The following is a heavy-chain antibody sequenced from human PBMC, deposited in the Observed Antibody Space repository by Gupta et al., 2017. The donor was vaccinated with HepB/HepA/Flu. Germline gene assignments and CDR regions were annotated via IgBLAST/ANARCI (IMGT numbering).Heavy chain of an antibody. CDR1: GFTFSSYS. Sequence: EVQLVESGGGLVKPGGSLRLSCAASGFTFSSYSMNWVRQAPGKGLEWVSSISSSSSYIYYADSVKGRFTISRDNAKNSLYLQMNSLRAEDTAVYYCARGPYYYDSSGTELDPWGQGTLVTVSS. J-gene: IGHJ5*02. CDR3: ARGPYYYDSSGTELDP. CDR2: ISSSSSYI. V-gene: IGHV3-21*01. D-gene: IGHD3-22*01.